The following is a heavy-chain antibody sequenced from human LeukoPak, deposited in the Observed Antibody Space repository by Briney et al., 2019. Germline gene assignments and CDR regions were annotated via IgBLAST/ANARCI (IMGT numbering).Heavy chain of an antibody. Sequence: ASVKVSCKASGYTFTSYGISWVRQAPGQGFEWMGWISAYNGNTNYAQKLQGRVTMTTDTSTSTAYMELRSLRSDDTAVYYCARVGEYYYDSSGYYFDYWGQGTLVTVSS. CDR2: ISAYNGNT. CDR1: GYTFTSYG. D-gene: IGHD3-22*01. V-gene: IGHV1-18*01. CDR3: ARVGEYYYDSSGYYFDY. J-gene: IGHJ4*02.